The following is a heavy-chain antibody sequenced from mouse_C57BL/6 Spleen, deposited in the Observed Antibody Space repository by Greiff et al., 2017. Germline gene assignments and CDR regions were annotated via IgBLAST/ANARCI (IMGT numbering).Heavy chain of an antibody. CDR1: GYTFTDYN. Sequence: EVKLVESGPELVKPGASVQIPCKASGYTFTDYNMDWVKQSHGKSLEWIGDINPNNGGTIYNQTFKGQATLTVDKYSSTAYMELRSLTSEATAGYYSGRGGWLRTVADWGQGTLVTVSA. CDR2: INPNNGGT. CDR3: GRGGWLRTVAD. D-gene: IGHD2-2*01. J-gene: IGHJ3*01. V-gene: IGHV1-18*01.